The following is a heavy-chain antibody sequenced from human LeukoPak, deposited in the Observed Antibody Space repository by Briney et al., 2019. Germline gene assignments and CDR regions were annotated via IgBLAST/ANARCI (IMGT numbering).Heavy chain of an antibody. J-gene: IGHJ4*02. V-gene: IGHV1-2*04. CDR3: ARGGQVVVMNSYDY. CDR2: VNPNSGGT. CDR1: GYTFTGYY. D-gene: IGHD3-22*01. Sequence: AAVNVSCMASGYTFTGYYMHWVRQAPGQGREWMGWVNPNSGGTNYAQKFQGWVTMTRGTSISTAYMELSRLRSADTAVYYCARGGQVVVMNSYDYWGQGTLVTVSS.